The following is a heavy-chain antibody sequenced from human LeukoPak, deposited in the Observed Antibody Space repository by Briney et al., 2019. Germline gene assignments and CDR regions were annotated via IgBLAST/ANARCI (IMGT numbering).Heavy chain of an antibody. Sequence: ASVNVSFKSSVYTFTGYYMHWVRQPPGQGLEWMGWINPNSGGTKYEQKFQGKVPMSRDKSISKAYMELSRLRSDDTAVYYCARGKRGRRWYDYYYYYMDVWGKGTTVTVSS. CDR2: INPNSGGT. J-gene: IGHJ6*03. CDR1: VYTFTGYY. D-gene: IGHD3-16*01. CDR3: ARGKRGRRWYDYYYYYMDV. V-gene: IGHV1-2*02.